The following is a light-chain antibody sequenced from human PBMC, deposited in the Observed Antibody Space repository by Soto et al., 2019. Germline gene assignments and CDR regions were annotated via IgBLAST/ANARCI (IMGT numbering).Light chain of an antibody. CDR1: SSDVGNYNL. V-gene: IGLV2-23*01. CDR2: EGT. CDR3: CSYAGSSFYV. Sequence: LTHRAAVTGSPGQSITISCTGTSSDVGNYNLVSWYQQHPGKAPKLMIYEGTKRPSGVSNRFSGSKSGNTASLTISGLQAEDEADYYCCSYAGSSFYVFGTGTKVTVL. J-gene: IGLJ1*01.